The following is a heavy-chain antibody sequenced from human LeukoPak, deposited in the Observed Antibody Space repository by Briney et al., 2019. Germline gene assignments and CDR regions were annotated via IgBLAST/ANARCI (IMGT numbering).Heavy chain of an antibody. CDR3: ARSPDILTGENFDF. CDR1: GYTFTGYY. CDR2: INPNSGGT. D-gene: IGHD3-9*01. J-gene: IGHJ4*02. V-gene: IGHV1-2*02. Sequence: ASVKVSCKASGYTFTGYYMHWVRQAPGQGLEWMGWINPNSGGTNYAQRFQGRVTMTRDTSISTAYMELSRLRSDDTAVYYCARSPDILTGENFDFWGQGTLVTVSS.